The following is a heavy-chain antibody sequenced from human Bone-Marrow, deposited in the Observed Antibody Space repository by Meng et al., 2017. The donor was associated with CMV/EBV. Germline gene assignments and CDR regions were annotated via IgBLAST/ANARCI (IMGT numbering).Heavy chain of an antibody. Sequence: ASVKVSCKASGFTFTSSAVQWVRQAPGQGLEWMAWISAYNGHTNYAQKFQGRVTVTADTSTSTAYMELRSLRSDDTAVYYCAGGSGWPFFDYWGQGTLVTVSS. J-gene: IGHJ4*02. CDR2: ISAYNGHT. CDR1: GFTFTSSA. CDR3: AGGSGWPFFDY. V-gene: IGHV1-18*01. D-gene: IGHD6-25*01.